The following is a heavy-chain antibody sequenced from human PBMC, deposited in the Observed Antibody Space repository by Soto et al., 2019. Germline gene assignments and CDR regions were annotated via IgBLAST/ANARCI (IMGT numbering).Heavy chain of an antibody. J-gene: IGHJ6*02. CDR2: ISSRSGHI. V-gene: IGHV3-21*01. CDR1: GFTFSIYS. CDR3: ARLKLNRYSGNYYMDAMDV. Sequence: EVQLVESGGGLVQPGGSLRLACAASGFTFSIYSMNWVRQAPGKGLEWVSSISSRSGHIYYADSLKGRFTISRDNAKNSLFLQMNSLRAEDTAVYYCARLKLNRYSGNYYMDAMDVWGQGTTVTVSS. D-gene: IGHD1-26*01.